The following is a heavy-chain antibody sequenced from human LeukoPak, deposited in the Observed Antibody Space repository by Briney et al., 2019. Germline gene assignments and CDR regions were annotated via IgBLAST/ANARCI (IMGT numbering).Heavy chain of an antibody. Sequence: GESLKISCKGSGYSFTSYWIGWVRQMPGKGLGWMGIIYPGDSDTRYSPSFQGQLPISAHKSSSTAYVQWSSLKASDTAMYYCARYDRGPAAMGVGWGQGTLVTVPS. CDR2: IYPGDSDT. CDR3: ARYDRGPAAMGVG. J-gene: IGHJ4*02. CDR1: GYSFTSYW. D-gene: IGHD2-2*01. V-gene: IGHV5-51*01.